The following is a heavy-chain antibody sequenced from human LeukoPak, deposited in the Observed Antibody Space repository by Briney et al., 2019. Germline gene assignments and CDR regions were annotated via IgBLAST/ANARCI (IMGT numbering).Heavy chain of an antibody. V-gene: IGHV1-2*02. Sequence: ASVKVSCKASGYTFTGYYMHWVRQAPGQGLEWMGWINPNSGGTNYAQKFQGRVTMTRDTSISTAYMELSRLRSDDTAVYYCARARPYCSGGSCYDAFDIWGQGTMVTVSS. CDR3: ARARPYCSGGSCYDAFDI. J-gene: IGHJ3*02. CDR2: INPNSGGT. D-gene: IGHD2-15*01. CDR1: GYTFTGYY.